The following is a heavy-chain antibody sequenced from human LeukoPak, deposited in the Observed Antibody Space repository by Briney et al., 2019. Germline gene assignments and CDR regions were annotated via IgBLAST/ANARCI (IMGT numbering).Heavy chain of an antibody. CDR2: ISYDGSNK. CDR1: GFTFSSYA. Sequence: GGSLSLSCAASGFTFSSYAMHWVRQAPGKGLEWVAVISYDGSNKYYADSVKGRFTISRDNSKNTLYLQMNSLRAEDTAVYYCARAVVAAENYYYYSMDVWGKGTTVTVSS. J-gene: IGHJ6*03. D-gene: IGHD6-13*01. CDR3: ARAVVAAENYYYYSMDV. V-gene: IGHV3-30-3*01.